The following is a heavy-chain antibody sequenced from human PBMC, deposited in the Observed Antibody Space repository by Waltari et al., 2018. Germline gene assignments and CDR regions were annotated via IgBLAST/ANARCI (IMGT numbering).Heavy chain of an antibody. Sequence: EVQLLESGGGLVQPGGSLRLSCAASGFTFSSYAMSWVRQAPGKGLEWVSVIYSGGSTYYADSVKGRFTSSRDNSKNTLYLQMNSLRAEDTAVYYCAKGFSVAATYSDYWGQGTLVTVSS. D-gene: IGHD2-15*01. J-gene: IGHJ4*02. CDR2: IYSGGST. CDR1: GFTFSSYA. V-gene: IGHV3-23*03. CDR3: AKGFSVAATYSDY.